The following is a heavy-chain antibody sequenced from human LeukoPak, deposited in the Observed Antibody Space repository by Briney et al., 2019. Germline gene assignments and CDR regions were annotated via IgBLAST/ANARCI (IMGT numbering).Heavy chain of an antibody. Sequence: PGRSLRLSCAASGFTFSSYGMHWVRQAPGKGLEWVAVISYDGSNKYYADSVKGRFTISRDNSKNTLYLQMNSLRAEDTAVYYCAKESDYYFDYWGQGTLVTVSS. CDR2: ISYDGSNK. CDR3: AKESDYYFDY. V-gene: IGHV3-30*18. CDR1: GFTFSSYG. J-gene: IGHJ4*02.